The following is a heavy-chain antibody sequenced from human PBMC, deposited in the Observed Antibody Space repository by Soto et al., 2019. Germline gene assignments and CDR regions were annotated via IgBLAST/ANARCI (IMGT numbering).Heavy chain of an antibody. Sequence: GGSLRLSCAASGFTFSSYAMSWFRQAPGKGLEWVSAISGSGGNSYYADSVRGRFNISRDNSKHTPYLQMNSLRAEDTAVYYCAKVLWDYDFWSGYYPWGQGTLVTVSS. CDR1: GFTFSSYA. CDR3: AKVLWDYDFWSGYYP. CDR2: ISGSGGNS. V-gene: IGHV3-23*01. D-gene: IGHD3-3*01. J-gene: IGHJ5*02.